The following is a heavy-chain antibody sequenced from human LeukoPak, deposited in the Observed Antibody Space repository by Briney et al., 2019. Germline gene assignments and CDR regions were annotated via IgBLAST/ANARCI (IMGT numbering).Heavy chain of an antibody. CDR2: IYASGST. CDR3: ARNDGSNYAYYFDN. CDR1: GGSISSGTYY. J-gene: IGHJ4*02. V-gene: IGHV4-61*02. Sequence: SETLSLACTVSGGSISSGTYYWSWIRQPAGKGLEWIGRIYASGSTNYRPSLKSRVTISGDTSKNQFSLKLSSVTAADTAVYYCARNDGSNYAYYFDNWGQGTLVTVSS. D-gene: IGHD4-11*01.